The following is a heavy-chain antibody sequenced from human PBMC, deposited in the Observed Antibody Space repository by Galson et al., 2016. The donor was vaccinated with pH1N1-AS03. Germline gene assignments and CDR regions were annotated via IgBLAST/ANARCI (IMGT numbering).Heavy chain of an antibody. J-gene: IGHJ4*02. D-gene: IGHD6-13*01. Sequence: SLRLSCAASGFTFTTFSMSWVRQAQGMGLEWVSSISANGADTYYADSVKGRFTISRDNSRNTLYLQMNSLRAEDTAVYYCVKDGVERAAAGFAYFDYWGQGTLVTVSS. CDR3: VKDGVERAAAGFAYFDY. CDR1: GFTFTTFS. CDR2: ISANGADT. V-gene: IGHV3-23*01.